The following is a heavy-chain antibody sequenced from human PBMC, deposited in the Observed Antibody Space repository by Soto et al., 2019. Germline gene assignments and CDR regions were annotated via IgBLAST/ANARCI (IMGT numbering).Heavy chain of an antibody. CDR3: AHRRPYSNSPENYWDY. D-gene: IGHD6-6*01. CDR1: GFSLSTSGVD. CDR2: IYWDDDK. V-gene: IGHV2-5*02. J-gene: IGHJ4*02. Sequence: QITLKESGPTLVKPTQTLTLTCTFSGFSLSTSGVDVGWIRQPPGKALEWLALIYWDDDKRYTPSLKSRLTNTKDTSKNQVVLTMTNMDTLDTATYYCAHRRPYSNSPENYWDYWGQGTLVNVSS.